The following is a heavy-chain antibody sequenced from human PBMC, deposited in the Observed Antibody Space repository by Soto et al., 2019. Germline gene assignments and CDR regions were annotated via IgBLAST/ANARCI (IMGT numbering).Heavy chain of an antibody. CDR3: ARYGGASPHPYYCDY. Sequence: QIQLVESGGGVVQPGRSLRLSCAASGFTFSNYAMHWVRQAPGKGLEWVAVIWYDGSNKYYSDSVKGRFTISRDNSKNSLFLQMNSLRAEDTAVYYCARYGGASPHPYYCDYWGQGTLVTVSS. CDR2: IWYDGSNK. CDR1: GFTFSNYA. D-gene: IGHD2-21*01. J-gene: IGHJ4*02. V-gene: IGHV3-33*01.